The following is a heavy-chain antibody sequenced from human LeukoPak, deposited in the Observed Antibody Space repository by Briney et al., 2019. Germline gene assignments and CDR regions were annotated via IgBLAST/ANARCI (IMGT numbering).Heavy chain of an antibody. Sequence: ESGPTLVNPTQTLTLTCTFSGFSLSTSGVGVGWIRQPPGKALEWLALIYWDDDKRYSPSLKSRLTITKDTSKNQVVLTMTNMDPVDTATYYCAHRPVLIVGANYYFDYWGQGTLVTVSS. CDR3: AHRPVLIVGANYYFDY. CDR2: IYWDDDK. V-gene: IGHV2-5*02. CDR1: GFSLSTSGVG. J-gene: IGHJ4*02. D-gene: IGHD1-26*01.